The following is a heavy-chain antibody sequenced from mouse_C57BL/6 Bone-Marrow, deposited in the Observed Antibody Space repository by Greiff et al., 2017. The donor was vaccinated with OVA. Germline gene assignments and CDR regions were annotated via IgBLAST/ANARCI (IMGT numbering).Heavy chain of an antibody. V-gene: IGHV5-4*03. J-gene: IGHJ3*01. CDR2: ISDGGSYT. CDR3: AGEFYYGSSPFAY. Sequence: EVKLVESGGGLVKPGGSLKLSCAASGFTFSSYAMSWVRQTPEKRLAWVATISDGGSYTYYPDNVKGRFTISRDNAKNNLYLQMSHLKSEDTTMYYCAGEFYYGSSPFAYWGQGTLVTVSA. CDR1: GFTFSSYA. D-gene: IGHD1-1*01.